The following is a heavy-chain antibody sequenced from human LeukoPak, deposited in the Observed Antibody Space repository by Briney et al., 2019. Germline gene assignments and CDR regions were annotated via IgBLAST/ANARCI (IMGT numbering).Heavy chain of an antibody. Sequence: SETLSLTCTVSGYSISSGYYCGWIRQPPGKGLEWIESIYHSGSTYYNPSLKSRVTISVDTSKHKFSLQLRAVTAADTAVYYCARASEYSYHWGQGTLVTVSS. CDR3: ARASEYSYH. CDR1: GYSISSGYY. J-gene: IGHJ5*02. CDR2: IYHSGST. V-gene: IGHV4-38-2*02. D-gene: IGHD5-18*01.